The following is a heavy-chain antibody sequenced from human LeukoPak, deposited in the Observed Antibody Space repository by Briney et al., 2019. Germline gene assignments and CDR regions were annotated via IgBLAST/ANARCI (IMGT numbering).Heavy chain of an antibody. Sequence: PGGSLRLSCAASGFTFRNYGMHWVRQAPGKGLEWVAIIWYDGTKNYYADSVKGRFTISRDNFNNMLYLEMNSLRAEDTALHYCARAPYTTGRSFYFDSWGQGTLVTVSS. CDR1: GFTFRNYG. D-gene: IGHD2-2*02. CDR3: ARAPYTTGRSFYFDS. V-gene: IGHV3-33*01. CDR2: IWYDGTKN. J-gene: IGHJ4*02.